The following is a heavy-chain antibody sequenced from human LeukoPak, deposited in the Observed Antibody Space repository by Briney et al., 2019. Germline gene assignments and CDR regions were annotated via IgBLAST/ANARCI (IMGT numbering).Heavy chain of an antibody. CDR3: ARSHYDLNY. V-gene: IGHV3-11*01. CDR2: ISTSGTTI. Sequence: GGSLRLSCVFSGFTFSDYYMSWIRQAPGKGLEWVSYISTSGTTIYYADSVKGRFTISRDNAKNSLYLQMNSLRAEDTAVYCCARSHYDLNYWGQGTLVTVSS. D-gene: IGHD3-3*01. J-gene: IGHJ4*02. CDR1: GFTFSDYY.